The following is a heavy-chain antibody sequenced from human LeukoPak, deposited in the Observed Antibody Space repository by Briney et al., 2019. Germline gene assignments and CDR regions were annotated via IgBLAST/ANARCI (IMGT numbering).Heavy chain of an antibody. Sequence: SVKVSCKASGGTFSGYAISWVRQAPGQGLEWMGGIIPIFGTANYAQKFQGRVTITADESTSTAYMELSSLRSEDTAVYYCARQAGPQRDYDFWSGYDTGDYWGQGTLVTVSS. CDR1: GGTFSGYA. D-gene: IGHD3-3*01. V-gene: IGHV1-69*13. J-gene: IGHJ4*02. CDR3: ARQAGPQRDYDFWSGYDTGDY. CDR2: IIPIFGTA.